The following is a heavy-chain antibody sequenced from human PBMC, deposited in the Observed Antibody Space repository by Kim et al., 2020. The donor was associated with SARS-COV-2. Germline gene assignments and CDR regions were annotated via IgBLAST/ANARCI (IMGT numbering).Heavy chain of an antibody. CDR1: GFTFPNNA. Sequence: GGSLRLSCAVSGFTFPNNAMAWVRQPPGKGLEWVSPISFTAGKTFYADSVKGRFTFSSDNSNNILYLQMSSLRADDTAVYYCARDPLTGWLDSWGRGTLVPVSS. CDR2: ISFTAGKT. J-gene: IGHJ5*01. D-gene: IGHD3-16*01. V-gene: IGHV3-23*01. CDR3: ARDPLTGWLDS.